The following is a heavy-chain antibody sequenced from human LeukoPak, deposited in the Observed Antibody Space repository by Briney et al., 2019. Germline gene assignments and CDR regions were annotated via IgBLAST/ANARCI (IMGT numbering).Heavy chain of an antibody. CDR1: GGTFSSYG. J-gene: IGHJ4*02. D-gene: IGHD2-21*02. Sequence: ASVKVSCKASGGTFSSYGISWVRQAPGQGLEWMGWISAYNGNTNYAQKLQGRVTMTADTSTSTAYMELRSLRSDDTAVYYCASHTDFHYFDYWGQGTPVTVSS. V-gene: IGHV1-18*01. CDR3: ASHTDFHYFDY. CDR2: ISAYNGNT.